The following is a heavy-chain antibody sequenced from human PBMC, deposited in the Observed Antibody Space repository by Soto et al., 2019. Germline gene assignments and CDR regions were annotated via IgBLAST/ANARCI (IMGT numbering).Heavy chain of an antibody. Sequence: PSETLSLTCTVFGGSVSSGGFYWTWIRQPPGKGLEWIGYIYYSGSTNYNPSLKSRVTISVDTSKNQFSLKLSSVTAADTAVYYCARSLRYFDWLGFDPWGQGTLVTVSS. CDR2: IYYSGST. J-gene: IGHJ5*02. D-gene: IGHD3-9*01. CDR3: ARSLRYFDWLGFDP. CDR1: GGSVSSGGFY. V-gene: IGHV4-61*08.